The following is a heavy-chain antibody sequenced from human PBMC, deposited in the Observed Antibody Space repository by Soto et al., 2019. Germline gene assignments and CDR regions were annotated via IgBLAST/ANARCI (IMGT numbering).Heavy chain of an antibody. D-gene: IGHD1-7*01. CDR3: ARVPGLELLDY. Sequence: QVQLVQSGAEMRKPGASVMVSCKASGYTFTSYAMNWVRQAPGQRLEWMGWINGGNGDTKYSQRFQDRVTITRDTSANTVYMELSRLRSDDTAVYYCARVPGLELLDYWGQGTLVTVSS. CDR1: GYTFTSYA. CDR2: INGGNGDT. J-gene: IGHJ4*02. V-gene: IGHV1-3*01.